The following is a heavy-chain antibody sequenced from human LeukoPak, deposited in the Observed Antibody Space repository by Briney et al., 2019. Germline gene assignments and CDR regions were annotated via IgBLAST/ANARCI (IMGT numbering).Heavy chain of an antibody. Sequence: AGGSLRLSCAASGFTFSSHWMTWVRQPPGKGLEWIGEIHDTGSTNYNPPLKSRVTMSLDKSKNQFSLNLNSVTAADTAVYYCATYYDILSGYTFDYWGQGTLVAVSS. CDR3: ATYYDILSGYTFDY. CDR2: IHDTGST. CDR1: GFTFSSHW. D-gene: IGHD3-9*01. V-gene: IGHV4-4*02. J-gene: IGHJ4*02.